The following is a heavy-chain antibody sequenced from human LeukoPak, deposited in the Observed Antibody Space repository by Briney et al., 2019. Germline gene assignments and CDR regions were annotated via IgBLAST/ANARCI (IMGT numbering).Heavy chain of an antibody. CDR1: GYTFSGFY. V-gene: IGHV1-2*02. CDR2: INPKNGDT. Sequence: ASVKVSCKASGYTFSGFYINWVRQAPGQGLEWMGWINPKNGDTHYAQDFLGRVTMTRDTSISTAYMELSRLTSDETAVYYCARDGRLRNGYDNFYIWGQGTLVTVSS. J-gene: IGHJ4*02. D-gene: IGHD5-18*01. CDR3: ARDGRLRNGYDNFYI.